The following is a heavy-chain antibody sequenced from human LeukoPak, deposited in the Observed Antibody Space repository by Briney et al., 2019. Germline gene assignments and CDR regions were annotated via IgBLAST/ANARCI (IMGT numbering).Heavy chain of an antibody. D-gene: IGHD3-10*01. CDR3: ARAGRYVVRGVDGNMDV. CDR1: GFTFSSYE. Sequence: GGSLRLSCAASGFTFSSYEMNWVRQAPGKGLEWVSYISSSGSTIYYADSVRGRFTISRDNAKNSLYLQMNSLRAEDTAVYYCARAGRYVVRGVDGNMDVWGKGTTVTVSS. V-gene: IGHV3-48*03. CDR2: ISSSGSTI. J-gene: IGHJ6*03.